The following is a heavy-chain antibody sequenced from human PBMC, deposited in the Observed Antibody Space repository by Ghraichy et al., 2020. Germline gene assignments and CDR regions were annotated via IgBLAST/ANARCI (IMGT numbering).Heavy chain of an antibody. CDR2: IAYDGSNK. Sequence: GGSLRLSCAASGFTLRSYAMHWVRQAPGKGLEWVAVIAYDGSNKYYADSIKGRFTISRDNSKNTLYLQMNSLRAEDTAVYYCATARPPLQLWLEGLDYWGQGTLVTVSS. D-gene: IGHD5-18*01. CDR1: GFTLRSYA. V-gene: IGHV3-30-3*01. J-gene: IGHJ4*02. CDR3: ATARPPLQLWLEGLDY.